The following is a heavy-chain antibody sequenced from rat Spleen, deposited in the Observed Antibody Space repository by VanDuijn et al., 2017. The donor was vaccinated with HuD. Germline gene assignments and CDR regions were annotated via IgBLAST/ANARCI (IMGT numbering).Heavy chain of an antibody. J-gene: IGHJ3*01. V-gene: IGHV5-31*01. Sequence: EVQLVESGGGLVQPGRSLKLSCVASGFTFNHYWMTWIRQAPGKGLEWVASITNTGGSIYYLDSVKGRFTISRDNAKSTLYLQMNSLRSEDTATYYCTTGGYYGYTYGFAYWGQGTLVTVSS. CDR3: TTGGYYGYTYGFAY. D-gene: IGHD1-9*01. CDR2: ITNTGGSI. CDR1: GFTFNHYW.